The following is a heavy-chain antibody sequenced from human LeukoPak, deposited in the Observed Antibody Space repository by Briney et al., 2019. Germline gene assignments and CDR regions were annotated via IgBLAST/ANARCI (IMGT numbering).Heavy chain of an antibody. Sequence: GGSLRPSCAASGFTFSRNWMRWVRQAPGKGLEGVANTKDDGSVKYYVESVKGRFTSSRDNAKNSLYLQMNSLRDEDTAVYYCAASITMFDYWGKGTLVTVSS. J-gene: IGHJ4*02. CDR3: AASITMFDY. D-gene: IGHD3-10*01. CDR1: GFTFSRNW. CDR2: TKDDGSVK. V-gene: IGHV3-7*02.